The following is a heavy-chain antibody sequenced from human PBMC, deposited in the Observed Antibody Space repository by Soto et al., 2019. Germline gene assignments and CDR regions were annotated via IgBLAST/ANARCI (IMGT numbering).Heavy chain of an antibody. J-gene: IGHJ5*02. CDR1: GYTFTSYA. CDR2: INAGNGNT. V-gene: IGHV1-3*01. CDR3: ARDYYDSSGYYNWFDP. D-gene: IGHD3-22*01. Sequence: ASVKVSCKASGYTFTSYAMHWVRQAPGRRLEWMGWINAGNGNTKYSQKFQGRVTTTRDTSASTAYMELSSLRSEDTAVYYCARDYYDSSGYYNWFDPWGQGTLVTVSS.